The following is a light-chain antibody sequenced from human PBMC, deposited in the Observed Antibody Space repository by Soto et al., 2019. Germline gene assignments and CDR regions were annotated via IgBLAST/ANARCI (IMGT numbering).Light chain of an antibody. J-gene: IGKJ3*01. CDR1: QSVTSY. Sequence: AIRMTQSPSSFSASTGDRVTITCRANQSVTSYLAWYQQKPGKAPKLLIYAASTLQSGVPSRFSGSGSGTDFTLTISCLQSEDFATYYCQQYYTNPLTFGLGTKVDVK. CDR2: AAS. CDR3: QQYYTNPLT. V-gene: IGKV1-8*01.